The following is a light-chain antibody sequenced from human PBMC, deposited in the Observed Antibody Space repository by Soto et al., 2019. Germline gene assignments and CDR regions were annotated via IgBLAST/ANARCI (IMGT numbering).Light chain of an antibody. Sequence: DLQMTQSPSSVSASVGDRVTITCRASQGISSWLAWYQQKPGKAPKFLIYAASSLQSGVPSRVSGSASGTAFPLTMTTLQPEVFSTAYGKPATSLPYSFRQAPKLESK. CDR2: AAS. V-gene: IGKV1-12*01. CDR3: KPATSLPYS. J-gene: IGKJ2*01. CDR1: QGISSW.